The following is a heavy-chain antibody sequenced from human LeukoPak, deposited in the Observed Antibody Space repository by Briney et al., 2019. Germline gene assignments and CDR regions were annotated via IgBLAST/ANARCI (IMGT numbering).Heavy chain of an antibody. J-gene: IGHJ4*02. CDR2: IIPILGIA. D-gene: IGHD2-21*02. CDR1: GGTFSSYA. Sequence: GASVKVSCKASGGTFSSYAISWVRQAPGQGLEWMGRIIPILGIANYAQKFQGRVTITADKSTSTAYMELSSLRSEDTAVYYCARGPSYCGGGCYFLDYWGQGTLVTVSS. CDR3: ARGPSYCGGGCYFLDY. V-gene: IGHV1-69*04.